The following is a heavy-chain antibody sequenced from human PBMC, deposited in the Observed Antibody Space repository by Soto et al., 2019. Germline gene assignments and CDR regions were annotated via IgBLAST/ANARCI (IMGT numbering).Heavy chain of an antibody. CDR1: GGSISSGGYY. CDR3: ARAARYSSSWYFDY. Sequence: SETLSLTCTVSGGSISSGGYYWSWIRQHPGKGLEWIGYIYYSGSTYYNPSLKSRVTISVDTSKNQFSLKLSSVTAADTAVYYCARAARYSSSWYFDYRGQGTLVTVPS. D-gene: IGHD6-13*01. V-gene: IGHV4-31*03. J-gene: IGHJ4*02. CDR2: IYYSGST.